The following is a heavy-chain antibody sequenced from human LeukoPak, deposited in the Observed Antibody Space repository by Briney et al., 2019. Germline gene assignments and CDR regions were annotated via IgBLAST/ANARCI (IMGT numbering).Heavy chain of an antibody. Sequence: PGGSLRLSCAASGFTFSSYEMNRVRQAPGKGLEWVSYISSSGSTIYYADSVKGRFTISRDNAKNSLYLQMNSLRAEDTAVYHCARDHGEGFDYWGQGTLLTVSS. CDR2: ISSSGSTI. CDR3: ARDHGEGFDY. D-gene: IGHD4-17*01. J-gene: IGHJ4*02. CDR1: GFTFSSYE. V-gene: IGHV3-48*03.